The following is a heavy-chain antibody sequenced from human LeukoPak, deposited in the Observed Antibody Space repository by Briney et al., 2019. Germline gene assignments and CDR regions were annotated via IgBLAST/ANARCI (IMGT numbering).Heavy chain of an antibody. J-gene: IGHJ6*02. CDR3: ANDAAQQQLSNLFYGMDV. D-gene: IGHD6-13*01. V-gene: IGHV3-30-3*02. CDR2: ISYDGSNK. Sequence: GRSLRLSCAASGFTFSSYAMHWVRQAPGKGLEWVAFISYDGSNKYYADSVKGRFTISRDNSKNTLYLQMNSLRAEDTAVYFCANDAAQQQLSNLFYGMDVWGQGTTVTVSS. CDR1: GFTFSSYA.